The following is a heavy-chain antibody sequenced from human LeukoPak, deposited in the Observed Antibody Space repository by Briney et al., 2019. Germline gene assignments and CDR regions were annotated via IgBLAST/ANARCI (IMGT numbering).Heavy chain of an antibody. Sequence: GGSLRLSCAASGFTFSSYEMNWVRQAPGKGLEWVSYISSSGSTIYYADSVKGRFTISRDNSKNTLYLQMNSLRAEDTAVYYCAKDQRIAVAGNDYWGQGTLVTVSS. CDR2: ISSSGSTI. J-gene: IGHJ4*02. V-gene: IGHV3-48*03. CDR1: GFTFSSYE. D-gene: IGHD6-19*01. CDR3: AKDQRIAVAGNDY.